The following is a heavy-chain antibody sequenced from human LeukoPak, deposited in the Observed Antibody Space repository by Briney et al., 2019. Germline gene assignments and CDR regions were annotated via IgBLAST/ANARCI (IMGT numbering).Heavy chain of an antibody. CDR2: IRSKAYGGTT. D-gene: IGHD5-18*01. Sequence: GPLRLSCTGSGFTFDDYGINWVRQAPGKGLEWVGFIRSKAYGGTTEFAASVKDRFTISRDDSKSIAYLQMNSLKTEDTAVYYCTRDSVYSYGLTELGFWGQGTLVTVSS. J-gene: IGHJ4*02. CDR1: GFTFDDYG. CDR3: TRDSVYSYGLTELGF. V-gene: IGHV3-49*04.